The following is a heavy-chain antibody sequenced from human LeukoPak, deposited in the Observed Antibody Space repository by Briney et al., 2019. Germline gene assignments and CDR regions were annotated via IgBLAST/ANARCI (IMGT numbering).Heavy chain of an antibody. CDR3: ARRGPGYYLDY. CDR1: GFTFSSHD. CDR2: IGTAGDT. V-gene: IGHV3-13*01. J-gene: IGHJ4*02. Sequence: GGSLRLSCAASGFTFSSHDMHWVRQATGKGLEWVSTIGTAGDTYYPGSVKGRFTISRENAKNSLYLQMNILKAGDTAVYYCARRGPGYYLDYWGQGTLVTVSS.